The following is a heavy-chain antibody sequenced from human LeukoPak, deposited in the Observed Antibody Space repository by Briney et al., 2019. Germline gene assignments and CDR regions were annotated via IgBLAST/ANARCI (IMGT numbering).Heavy chain of an antibody. CDR2: SGYDGRTT. CDR1: EFTFTNKP. D-gene: IGHD1-26*01. J-gene: IGHJ4*02. CDR3: VKLALPYSSSGDYFDS. Sequence: GGSLNFSWPRPEFTFTNKPINWFARPPARGWKGWAFSGYDGRTTDYEDSVKGRFTISRDTSNDTLYLQMNSLRAGDTAIYFCVKLALPYSSSGDYFDSWGRGTLVTVSS. V-gene: IGHV3-30*02.